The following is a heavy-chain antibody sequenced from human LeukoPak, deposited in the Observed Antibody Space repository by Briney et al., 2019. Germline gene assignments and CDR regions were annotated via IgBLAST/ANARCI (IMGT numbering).Heavy chain of an antibody. J-gene: IGHJ4*02. CDR1: GFTVSSNY. CDR2: ISGSGGST. CDR3: ARDGGYCTGSSCSRPYYFDY. V-gene: IGHV3-23*01. Sequence: PGGSLRLSCAASGFTVSSNYMSWVRQAPGKGLEWVSAISGSGGSTYYADSVKGRFTISRDNAKNSLFLQMNSLRAEDTAVYYCARDGGYCTGSSCSRPYYFDYWGREPWSPSPQ. D-gene: IGHD2-15*01.